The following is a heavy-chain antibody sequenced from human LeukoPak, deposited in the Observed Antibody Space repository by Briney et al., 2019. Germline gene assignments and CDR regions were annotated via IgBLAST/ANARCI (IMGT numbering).Heavy chain of an antibody. CDR3: AREATYYYDSSPQFDP. V-gene: IGHV4-61*02. CDR2: IYTSGST. CDR1: GGSISSGSYY. D-gene: IGHD3-22*01. J-gene: IGHJ5*02. Sequence: PSETLSLTCTVSGGSISSGSYYWSWIRQPAGKGLEWIGRIYTSGSTNYNPSLKSRVTISVDTSKNQFSLKLSSVAAADTAVYYCAREATYYYDSSPQFDPWGQGTLVTVSS.